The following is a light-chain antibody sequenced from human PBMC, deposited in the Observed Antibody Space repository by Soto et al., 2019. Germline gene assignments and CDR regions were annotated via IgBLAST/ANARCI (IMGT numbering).Light chain of an antibody. V-gene: IGKV3-20*01. J-gene: IGKJ5*01. CDR1: QSLSSNY. CDR2: GAS. CDR3: QQYGSSAIT. Sequence: EIVVTQSPDTLSLSPGEGATLSCRASQSLSSNYLAWYQQKPGQPPRLLIYGASSRATGIPDRFSGSGSGTDFTLTISRLEPEDFAVYYCQQYGSSAITFGQGTRLEI.